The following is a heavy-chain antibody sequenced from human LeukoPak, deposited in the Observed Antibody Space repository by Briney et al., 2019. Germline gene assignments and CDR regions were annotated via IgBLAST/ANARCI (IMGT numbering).Heavy chain of an antibody. CDR1: GYSISSGYY. Sequence: PSETLSLTCTVSGYSISSGYYWGWIRQPPGKGLEWIGGIYHSGSTFYNPSLKSRVTISVDTSKNQFSLKLSSVTAADTAVYYCARAFGYYASSGQYYYDYWGQGTLVTVSS. V-gene: IGHV4-38-2*02. D-gene: IGHD3-22*01. CDR3: ARAFGYYASSGQYYYDY. CDR2: IYHSGST. J-gene: IGHJ4*02.